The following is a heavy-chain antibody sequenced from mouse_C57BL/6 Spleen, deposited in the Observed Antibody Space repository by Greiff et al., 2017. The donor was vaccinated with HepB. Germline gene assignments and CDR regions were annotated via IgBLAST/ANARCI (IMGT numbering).Heavy chain of an antibody. CDR3: ARGDYGSGWFAY. V-gene: IGHV1-82*01. CDR1: GYAFSSSW. D-gene: IGHD1-1*01. J-gene: IGHJ3*01. CDR2: IYPGDGDT. Sequence: VQVVESGPELVKPGASVKISCKASGYAFSSSWMNWVKQRPGKGLEWIGRIYPGDGDTNYNGKFKGKATLTADKSSSTAYMQLSSLTSEDSAVYFCARGDYGSGWFAYWGQGTLVTVSA.